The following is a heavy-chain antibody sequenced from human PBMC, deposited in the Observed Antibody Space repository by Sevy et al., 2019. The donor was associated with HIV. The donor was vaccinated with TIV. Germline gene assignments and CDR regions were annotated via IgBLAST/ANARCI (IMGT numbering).Heavy chain of an antibody. D-gene: IGHD5-18*01. Sequence: GGSLRLSCAASGFTFSSYSMNWVRQAPGKGLEWVSSISSSSSYIYYADSVKGRFTISGDNAKNSLYLQMNSLRDEDAAVYCCATMGLTAMVSLNDYWGQGTLVTVSS. J-gene: IGHJ4*02. CDR2: ISSSSSYI. CDR1: GFTFSSYS. V-gene: IGHV3-21*01. CDR3: ATMGLTAMVSLNDY.